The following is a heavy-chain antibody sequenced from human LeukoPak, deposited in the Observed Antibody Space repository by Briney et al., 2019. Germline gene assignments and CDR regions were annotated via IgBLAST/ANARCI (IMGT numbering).Heavy chain of an antibody. J-gene: IGHJ6*03. D-gene: IGHD3-10*01. CDR1: GFTFSSYS. V-gene: IGHV3-48*01. Sequence: GGSLRLSCAASGFTFSSYSMNWVRQAPGKGLEWVSYISSSSSTIYYADSVKGRFTISRDNAKNSLYLQMNSLRAEDTAVYYCARGSPHITLFYYYMDVWGKGTTVTISS. CDR2: ISSSSSTI. CDR3: ARGSPHITLFYYYMDV.